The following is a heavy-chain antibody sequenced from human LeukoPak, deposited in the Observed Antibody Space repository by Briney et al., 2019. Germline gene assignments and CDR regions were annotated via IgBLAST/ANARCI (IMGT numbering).Heavy chain of an antibody. CDR3: ARDPPGTYYFDY. CDR2: INPSGCST. CDR1: GYTFTSYY. Sequence: ASVKVSCKASGYTFTSYYMHWVRQAPGQGLEWMGIINPSGCSTSYAQKFQGRVTMTRDTSTSTVYMELRRLRSEDTAVYYCARDPPGTYYFDYWGQGTLVTVSS. J-gene: IGHJ4*02. V-gene: IGHV1-46*03.